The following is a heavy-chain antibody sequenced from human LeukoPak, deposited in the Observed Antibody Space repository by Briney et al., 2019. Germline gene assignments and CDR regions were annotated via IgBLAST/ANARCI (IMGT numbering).Heavy chain of an antibody. CDR2: IYSGGST. CDR1: GFTVSSNY. V-gene: IGHV3-53*01. Sequence: QAGGSLRLSCAASGFTVSSNYMSWVRQAPGKGLEWGSVIYSGGSTYYADSVAGRFTISRDNSKNTLYLQMNSLRAEDTAVYYCASRGPYGDYVIWGQGTMVTVSS. D-gene: IGHD4-17*01. J-gene: IGHJ3*02. CDR3: ASRGPYGDYVI.